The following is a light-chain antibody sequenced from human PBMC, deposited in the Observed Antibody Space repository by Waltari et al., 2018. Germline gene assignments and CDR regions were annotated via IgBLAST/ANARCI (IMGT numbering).Light chain of an antibody. CDR3: SSWDDSLNGPL. V-gene: IGLV1-44*01. J-gene: IGLJ2*01. Sequence: QSVLTQPPSESGAPGQTVTISCSGGKTNIGSNTVNWYHQVPGTAPRLIMYNKGRGPSGVPDRVSASKSGTSAALAISGLQPDDEATYYCSSWDDSLNGPLFGGGTKVTVL. CDR2: NKG. CDR1: KTNIGSNT.